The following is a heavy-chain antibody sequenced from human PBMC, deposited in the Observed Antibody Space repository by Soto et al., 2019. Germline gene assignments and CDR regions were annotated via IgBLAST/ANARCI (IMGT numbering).Heavy chain of an antibody. CDR2: ICSSGST. D-gene: IGHD1-1*01. CDR1: GGSISTCDYY. Sequence: KPSETLSLTCTVSGGSISTCDYYWGWVRQPPGKGLAWIGSICSSGSTYYNPSLKGRVTISVDTSKNQFSLRLSSVTAADTAVYYCARHRRETGTYAQPLDFWGQGTLVTVSS. J-gene: IGHJ4*02. V-gene: IGHV4-39*01. CDR3: ARHRRETGTYAQPLDF.